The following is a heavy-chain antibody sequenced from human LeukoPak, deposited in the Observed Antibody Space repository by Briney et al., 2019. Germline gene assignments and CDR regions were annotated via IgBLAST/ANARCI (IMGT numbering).Heavy chain of an antibody. Sequence: PSEALSLTCTVSGGSISGSGSSYYWVWIRQPPGKGLEWIGSLYYTGSTYYNPSLKSRITISVDTTENQFSLELSSVTAADTAVYFCARTTRYSGNYYNAFDIWGLGTTVTVSS. J-gene: IGHJ3*02. V-gene: IGHV4-39*01. CDR1: GGSISGSGSSYY. CDR3: ARTTRYSGNYYNAFDI. D-gene: IGHD1-26*01. CDR2: LYYTGST.